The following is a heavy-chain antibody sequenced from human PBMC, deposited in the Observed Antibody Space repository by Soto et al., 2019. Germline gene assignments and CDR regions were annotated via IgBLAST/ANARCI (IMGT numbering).Heavy chain of an antibody. Sequence: SLRLSCASSGFTFSNSFMSWVRQAPGKGLEWVANIKEDGSEKDYVDPVKGRFTITRDNAKNSLYLQMNNLRAEDTAVYFCTRKRFGMDVWGQGTTVTVSS. CDR2: IKEDGSEK. CDR1: GFTFSNSF. J-gene: IGHJ6*02. V-gene: IGHV3-7*03. CDR3: TRKRFGMDV.